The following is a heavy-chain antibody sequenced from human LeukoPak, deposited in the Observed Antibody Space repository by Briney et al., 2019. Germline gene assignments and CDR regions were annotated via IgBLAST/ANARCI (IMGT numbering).Heavy chain of an antibody. CDR1: GGSVSSGYYC. J-gene: IGHJ4*02. CDR2: NNYSRTT. CDR3: ARVSLSLGYYFDY. D-gene: IGHD3-22*01. Sequence: SETLSLTCTVSGGSVSSGYYCWSWIRQPPGKGLEWIGYNNYSRTTTYNPALKRPATISVDTSKNQFSLKLSSVTAADTAVYYCARVSLSLGYYFDYWGQGTLVTVSS. V-gene: IGHV4-61*01.